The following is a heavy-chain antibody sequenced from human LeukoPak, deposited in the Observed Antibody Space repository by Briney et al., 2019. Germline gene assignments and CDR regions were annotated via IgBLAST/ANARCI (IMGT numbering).Heavy chain of an antibody. CDR1: GFTFSSYA. CDR2: ISGSGGST. CDR3: ARGPHYDFLYYYYYYGMDV. J-gene: IGHJ6*02. V-gene: IGHV3-23*01. Sequence: PGGSLRLSCAASGFTFSSYAMSWVRQAPGKGLEWVSAISGSGGSTYYADSVKGRFTISRDNSKNTLYLQMNSLRAEDTAVYYCARGPHYDFLYYYYYYGMDVWGQGTTVTVSS. D-gene: IGHD3-3*01.